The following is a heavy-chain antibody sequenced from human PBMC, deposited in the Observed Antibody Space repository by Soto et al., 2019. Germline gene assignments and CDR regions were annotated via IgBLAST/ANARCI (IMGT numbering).Heavy chain of an antibody. J-gene: IGHJ4*02. CDR3: ARSVGGSNVNFDY. CDR2: MNPDSGNT. Sequence: ASVKVCCKASVYTFTRYDSKWVRQATGQGPEWMGWMNPDSGNTGYVQKFQGRVTMTRNTAISTAYMELSSLRSEDTAVYYCARSVGGSNVNFDYWGQGTLVTVSS. V-gene: IGHV1-8*01. CDR1: VYTFTRYD. D-gene: IGHD3-10*01.